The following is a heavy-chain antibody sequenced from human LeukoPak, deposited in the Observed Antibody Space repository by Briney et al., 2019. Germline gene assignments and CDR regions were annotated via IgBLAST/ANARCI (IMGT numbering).Heavy chain of an antibody. CDR1: GGSISNYY. CDR3: ARAQLNLLVDFGMDV. J-gene: IGHJ6*02. D-gene: IGHD1-1*01. CDR2: IYYSGTT. Sequence: SETLSLTCTVSGGSISNYYWSWIRQPPGKGREWIGYIYYSGTTSYNPSLKSRVTISVDTSKNQFSLKLSSVNAADTAVYYCARAQLNLLVDFGMDVWVQGTTVTVSS. V-gene: IGHV4-59*01.